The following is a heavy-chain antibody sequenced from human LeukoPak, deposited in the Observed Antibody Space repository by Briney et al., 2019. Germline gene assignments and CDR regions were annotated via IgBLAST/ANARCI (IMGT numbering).Heavy chain of an antibody. CDR2: IDPNSGGT. CDR1: GYTFTVYY. D-gene: IGHD6-19*01. CDR3: TNVYNSGWYFDY. V-gene: IGHV1-2*02. J-gene: IGHJ4*02. Sequence: ASVKVSCKASGYTFTVYYMHWVRQAPGQGLEWMGWIDPNSGGTAYAQKFQGRVTMTRDTSISTVYMELSRLRADDTAVYYCTNVYNSGWYFDYWGKGTLVTVSS.